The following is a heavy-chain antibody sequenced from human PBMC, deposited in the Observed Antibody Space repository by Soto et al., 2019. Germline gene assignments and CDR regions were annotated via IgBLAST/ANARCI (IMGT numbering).Heavy chain of an antibody. V-gene: IGHV4-59*01. J-gene: IGHJ4*02. CDR1: GGSMSEYF. Sequence: SETLSLTCSVSGGSMSEYFWSWIRQSPGKGLEWIGYIYYLGSTDYNPSLKSRVTISVDTSKRQFSLRLTSVTVADTAVYYCARDGYDGSGSPYPAYWGPGTQVTVSS. D-gene: IGHD3-10*01. CDR3: ARDGYDGSGSPYPAY. CDR2: IYYLGST.